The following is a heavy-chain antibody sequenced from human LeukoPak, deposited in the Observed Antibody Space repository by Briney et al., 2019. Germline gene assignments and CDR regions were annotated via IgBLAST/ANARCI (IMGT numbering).Heavy chain of an antibody. Sequence: ASVKVSCKASGYTFTSYYMHWVRQAPGQGLEWMGIINPSGGSTSYAQKFQGRVTMTRDTSTSTVYMELSSLRSDDTAVYYCAREYYGGTFDYWGQGTLVTVSS. CDR2: INPSGGST. J-gene: IGHJ4*02. V-gene: IGHV1-46*01. CDR3: AREYYGGTFDY. CDR1: GYTFTSYY. D-gene: IGHD4-23*01.